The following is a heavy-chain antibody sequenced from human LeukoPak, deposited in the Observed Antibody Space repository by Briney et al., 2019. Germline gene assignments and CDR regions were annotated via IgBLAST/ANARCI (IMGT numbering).Heavy chain of an antibody. CDR1: GFTFSSYG. D-gene: IGHD3-22*01. CDR2: ISYDGSNK. J-gene: IGHJ4*02. V-gene: IGHV3-30*03. Sequence: GRSLRLSCAASGFTFSSYGMHWARQAPGKGLEWVAVISYDGSNKYYADSVKGRFTISRDNSKNTLYLQMNSLRAEDTAVYYCASMMHYYDSSGPGYWGQGTLVTVSS. CDR3: ASMMHYYDSSGPGY.